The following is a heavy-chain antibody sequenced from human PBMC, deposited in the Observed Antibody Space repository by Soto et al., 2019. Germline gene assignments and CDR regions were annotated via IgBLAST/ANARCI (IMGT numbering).Heavy chain of an antibody. V-gene: IGHV3-53*01. CDR2: IYSGGST. CDR3: AKSGGNGWFADAFDV. Sequence: GGSLRLSCAGSGFIVSSYYMSWVRQAPGKGLEWISVIYSGGSTYYADSVKGRFTISRDNSENTLYLQLNSLRAEDTVVYYCAKSGGNGWFADAFDVWGQGTMVTVSS. CDR1: GFIVSSYY. D-gene: IGHD6-19*01. J-gene: IGHJ3*01.